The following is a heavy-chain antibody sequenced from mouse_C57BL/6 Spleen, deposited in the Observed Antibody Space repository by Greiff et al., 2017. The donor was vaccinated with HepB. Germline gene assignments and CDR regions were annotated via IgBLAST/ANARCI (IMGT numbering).Heavy chain of an antibody. CDR1: GFTFSSYG. CDR2: ISSGGSYT. V-gene: IGHV5-6*01. Sequence: EVQGVESGGDLVKPGGSLKLSCAASGFTFSSYGMSWVRQTPDKRLEWVATISSGGSYTYYPDSVKGRFTISRDNAKNTLYLQMSSLKSEDTAMYYCARQGFRNYFDYWGQGTTLTVSS. CDR3: ARQGFRNYFDY. J-gene: IGHJ2*01.